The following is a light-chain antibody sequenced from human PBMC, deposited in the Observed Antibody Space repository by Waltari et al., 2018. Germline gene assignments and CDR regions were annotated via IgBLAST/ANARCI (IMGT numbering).Light chain of an antibody. J-gene: IGKJ2*01. CDR3: QQYGSSPPKYT. Sequence: ELVLTQSPGTLSLSHGERATHSCRASQSVSSSYLAWYQQKPGQAPRLLIYGESSRATGIPDRFSGSGSGTDFTLTISRLEPEDFAVYYCQQYGSSPPKYTFGQGTKLEIK. CDR1: QSVSSSY. CDR2: GES. V-gene: IGKV3-20*01.